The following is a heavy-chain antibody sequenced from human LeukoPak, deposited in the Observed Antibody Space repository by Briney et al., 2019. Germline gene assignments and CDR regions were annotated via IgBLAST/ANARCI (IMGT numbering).Heavy chain of an antibody. Sequence: ASVRVSCKTSGGTFSSYSISWVRQAPGQGLEWMGRIIPILGIANYAQKFQGRVTITAAKSTSTAYMELSSLRFEDTAVYYCARDAFTAYCGGDCYSWPYWYFDLWGRGTLVTVSS. CDR1: GGTFSSYS. CDR3: ARDAFTAYCGGDCYSWPYWYFDL. D-gene: IGHD2-21*02. CDR2: IIPILGIA. J-gene: IGHJ2*01. V-gene: IGHV1-69*04.